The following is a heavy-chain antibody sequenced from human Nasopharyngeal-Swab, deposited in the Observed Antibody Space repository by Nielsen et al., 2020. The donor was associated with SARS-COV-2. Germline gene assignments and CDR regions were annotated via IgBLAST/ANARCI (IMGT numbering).Heavy chain of an antibody. J-gene: IGHJ4*02. V-gene: IGHV5-10-1*01. CDR1: GYNFPSYW. CDR2: IDPSDSYT. Sequence: KVSCKGSGYNFPSYWISWVRQMPGKGLEWMGTIDPSDSYTNYSPSFQGHVTISADKSISTAYLQWSSLKASDTAMYYCARFYGGYYSIYFDYWGQGTLVTVSS. D-gene: IGHD3-22*01. CDR3: ARFYGGYYSIYFDY.